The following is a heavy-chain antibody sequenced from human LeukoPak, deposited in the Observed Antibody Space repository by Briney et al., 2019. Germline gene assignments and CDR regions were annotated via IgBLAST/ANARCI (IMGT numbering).Heavy chain of an antibody. Sequence: PPGGSLRLSCAASGFTFSSYSMNWVRQAPGKGLEWVSEIYSDGRTYYAASVKGRFSISRDNSRNTVYLQMNSLKAEDTAVYYCARDLREHGVFDIWGQGTMVTVSS. D-gene: IGHD1-26*01. V-gene: IGHV3-53*01. J-gene: IGHJ3*02. CDR2: IYSDGRT. CDR1: GFTFSSYS. CDR3: ARDLREHGVFDI.